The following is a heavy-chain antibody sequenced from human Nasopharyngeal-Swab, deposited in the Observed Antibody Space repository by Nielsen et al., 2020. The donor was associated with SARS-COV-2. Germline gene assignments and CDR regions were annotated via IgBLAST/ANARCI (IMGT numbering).Heavy chain of an antibody. D-gene: IGHD6-13*01. J-gene: IGHJ4*02. Sequence: GGSLRLSCAASGFTFSSYGMHWVRQAPGKGLEWVAVISYDGSNKYYADSVKGRFTISRDNSKNTLYLQMNSLRAEDTAVYYCARDRSPVIAAADITYWGQGTLVTVSS. CDR2: ISYDGSNK. CDR1: GFTFSSYG. CDR3: ARDRSPVIAAADITY. V-gene: IGHV3-30*03.